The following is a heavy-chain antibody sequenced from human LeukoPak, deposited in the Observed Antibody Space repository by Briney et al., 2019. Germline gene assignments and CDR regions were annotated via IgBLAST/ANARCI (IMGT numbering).Heavy chain of an antibody. CDR1: GFTFSRYN. CDR3: ARGDCSTISCPQDWCDP. V-gene: IGHV3-74*01. D-gene: IGHD2-2*01. CDR2: ISSDGSST. J-gene: IGHJ5*02. Sequence: PGGSLRLSCAASGFTFSRYNMHWVRQAPGKGLVWVSRISSDGSSTRYADSVKGRFTISRANAKNTLYLQVNSLRAEETSVYYCARGDCSTISCPQDWCDPWGQGTLVTVSS.